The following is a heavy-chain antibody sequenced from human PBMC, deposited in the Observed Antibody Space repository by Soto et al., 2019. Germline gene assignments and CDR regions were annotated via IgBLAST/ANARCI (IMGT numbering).Heavy chain of an antibody. D-gene: IGHD5-12*01. Sequence: QVQLVQSGDEMKKPGASVRVSCKASGYIFVTYGIAWVRQAPGHWLELMGWISPYTGDTHSASKVQGRLTMTTDTSTSTAYVALGRLTSAHTAVYSWAMVDKYVTPTPKVVLGQGTTVTVSS. CDR3: AMVDKYVTPTPKVV. V-gene: IGHV1-18*01. CDR2: ISPYTGDT. CDR1: GYIFVTYG. J-gene: IGHJ6*02.